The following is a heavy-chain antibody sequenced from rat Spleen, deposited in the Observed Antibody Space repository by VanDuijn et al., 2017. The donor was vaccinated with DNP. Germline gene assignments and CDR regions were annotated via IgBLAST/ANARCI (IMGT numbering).Heavy chain of an antibody. CDR2: VSYDGFST. CDR3: TTGGPYYDDN. V-gene: IGHV5-20*01. J-gene: IGHJ2*01. CDR1: GFTFSNSD. Sequence: EVQLVESGGGLVQPGRSMKLSCAASGFTFSNSDMAWVRQAPTKGLEWVASVSYDGFSTYYRDSVKDRFTISRYNAKSNHYLQMDSLRSEDTATYYCTTGGPYYDDNWGQGVMVTVAS. D-gene: IGHD1-1*01.